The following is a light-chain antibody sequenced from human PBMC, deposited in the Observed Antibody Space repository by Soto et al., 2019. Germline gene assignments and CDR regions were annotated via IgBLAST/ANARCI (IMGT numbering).Light chain of an antibody. CDR1: SSDVGAYNY. CDR3: TSYAGGNNV. CDR2: EVN. Sequence: QCALTQPPSASGSPGQSVTISCSGTSSDVGAYNYVSWYQQHPGKVPKLMVYEVNKRPSGVPDRFSGSKSGNTASLTVSGLQAEDEADYYCTSYAGGNNVFGTGTKVTVL. V-gene: IGLV2-8*01. J-gene: IGLJ1*01.